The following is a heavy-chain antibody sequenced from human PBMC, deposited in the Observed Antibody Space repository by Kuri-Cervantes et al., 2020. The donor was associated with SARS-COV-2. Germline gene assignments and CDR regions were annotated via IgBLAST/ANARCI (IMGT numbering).Heavy chain of an antibody. J-gene: IGHJ4*02. V-gene: IGHV4-59*01. CDR2: IYYSGST. Sequence: SETLSLSCTVSGGSISGYYWSWIRQPPGKGLEWIGYIYYSGSTNYNPSLKSRVTISVATSKNQFSLQLSSVTAADTAVYYCARAGYHFDYWGQGTLVTVSS. D-gene: IGHD5-18*01. CDR1: GGSISGYY. CDR3: ARAGYHFDY.